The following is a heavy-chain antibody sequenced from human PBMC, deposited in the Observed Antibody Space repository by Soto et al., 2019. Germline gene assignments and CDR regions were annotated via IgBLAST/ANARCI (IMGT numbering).Heavy chain of an antibody. D-gene: IGHD2-2*01. V-gene: IGHV4-34*01. CDR2: INHSGST. CDR3: ARLALYCSSTSCYSYYYYYGMDV. CDR1: GGSFSNYY. J-gene: IGHJ6*02. Sequence: QVQLQQWGAGLLKPSETLSLTCAVYGGSFSNYYWSWIRQPPGKGLEWIGEINHSGSTNYNPSLKSRVTISVDTSKNQLSLQLSSGPAAATAVYCCARLALYCSSTSCYSYYYYYGMDVWGQGTTVTVSS.